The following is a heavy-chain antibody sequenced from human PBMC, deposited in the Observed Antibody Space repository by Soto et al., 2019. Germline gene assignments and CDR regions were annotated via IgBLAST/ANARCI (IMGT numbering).Heavy chain of an antibody. V-gene: IGHV1-69*13. D-gene: IGHD2-2*01. Sequence: SVKVSCKASGCTFSSYAISWVRQAPGQGLEWMGGIIPIFGTANYAQKFQGRVTITADESTSTAYMELSSLRSEDTAVYYCASSQGGIVVVPAASGVDYWGQGTLVTVSS. CDR3: ASSQGGIVVVPAASGVDY. J-gene: IGHJ4*02. CDR1: GCTFSSYA. CDR2: IIPIFGTA.